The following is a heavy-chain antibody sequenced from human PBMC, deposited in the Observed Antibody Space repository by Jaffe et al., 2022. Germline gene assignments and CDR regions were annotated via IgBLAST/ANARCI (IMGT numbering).Heavy chain of an antibody. Sequence: EVQLVESGGGLVQPGGSLRLSCAASGFSFSNFEMNWVRQAPGKGLEWVSYIDTIGKTIYYADSVKGRFTISRDNAKSSLYLQMNSLRAEDTAVYYCARDRWVAKVYVGPFDLWGQGALVTVSS. CDR1: GFSFSNFE. D-gene: IGHD2-8*01. J-gene: IGHJ4*02. CDR2: IDTIGKTI. V-gene: IGHV3-48*03. CDR3: ARDRWVAKVYVGPFDL.